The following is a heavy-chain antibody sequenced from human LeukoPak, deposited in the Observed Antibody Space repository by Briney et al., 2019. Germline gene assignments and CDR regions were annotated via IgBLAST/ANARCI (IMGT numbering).Heavy chain of an antibody. CDR1: GGSVSNYY. CDR2: VYYTGST. J-gene: IGHJ4*02. V-gene: IGHV4-59*08. D-gene: IGHD6-6*01. Sequence: SQTLSLTCSVSGGSVSNYYWSWIRQPPGKGLEWIGYVYYTGSTNYNPSLKSRVTMFEDKSKNQFSLRLYSVTVADTAVYYCARHFAYSSSSYFDYWGQGSLVTVSS. CDR3: ARHFAYSSSSYFDY.